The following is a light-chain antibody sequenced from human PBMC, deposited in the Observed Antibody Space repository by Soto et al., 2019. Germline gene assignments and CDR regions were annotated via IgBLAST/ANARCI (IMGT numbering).Light chain of an antibody. V-gene: IGLV2-14*01. CDR2: EVS. CDR1: SSDVGVYTS. CDR3: SSYTRDNRDYV. Sequence: STLTQPASVSGSPGQSVTISCTGTSSDVGVYTSVSWYQQHTGKAPTLIIYEVSTRPPGVSTRFSGSKSASTASLNISGLQAENAAHYYCSSYTRDNRDYVFGTGTKVTVL. J-gene: IGLJ1*01.